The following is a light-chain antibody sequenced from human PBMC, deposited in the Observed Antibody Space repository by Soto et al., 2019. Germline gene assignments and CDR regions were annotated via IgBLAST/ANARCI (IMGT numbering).Light chain of an antibody. J-gene: IGLJ2*01. CDR1: SSDVGGYNY. V-gene: IGLV2-14*01. Sequence: QSALTQPASTSGSPGQSITISCTGTSSDVGGYNYVSWYQHHPGKAPKLMIYAVSNRPSGVSNRFSGSKSGDTASLTISGLQAEDEADYYCSSYTASITLVVFGGGTKLTVL. CDR3: SSYTASITLVV. CDR2: AVS.